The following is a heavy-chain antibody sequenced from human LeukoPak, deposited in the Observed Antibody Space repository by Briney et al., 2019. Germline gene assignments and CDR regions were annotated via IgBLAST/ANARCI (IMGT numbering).Heavy chain of an antibody. D-gene: IGHD5-18*01. V-gene: IGHV1-69*06. CDR1: GGTFSNYA. CDR3: ARGRNVDTSMVNDY. CDR2: IIPIFGTA. J-gene: IGHJ4*02. Sequence: SVKVSCKASGGTFSNYAISWVRQAPGQGLGWMGGIIPIFGTANYAQKFRGRVTITADKSTRTAYMELSSLRSEDTAVYFCARGRNVDTSMVNDYWGQGTLVTVSS.